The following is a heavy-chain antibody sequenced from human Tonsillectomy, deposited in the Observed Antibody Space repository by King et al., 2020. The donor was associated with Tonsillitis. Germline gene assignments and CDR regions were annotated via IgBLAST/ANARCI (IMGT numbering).Heavy chain of an antibody. CDR1: GGTFSSST. CDR3: ARARAAGYCARTGCVWGWSFDL. D-gene: IGHD2-8*01. J-gene: IGHJ2*01. Sequence: VQLVQSGAEVKKPGSSVKVSCKASGGTFSSSTIIWVRQAPGRGLEWMGAIIPNLETAYYAQNFQDRVTITADESTRASYMELRSLKSEDTAVFYCARARAAGYCARTGCVWGWSFDLWGRGTPVTVSS. CDR2: IIPNLETA. V-gene: IGHV1-69*01.